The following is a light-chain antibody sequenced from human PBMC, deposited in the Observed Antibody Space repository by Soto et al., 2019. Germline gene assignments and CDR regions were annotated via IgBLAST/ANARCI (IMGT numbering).Light chain of an antibody. CDR2: AAS. CDR1: QGISSY. Sequence: IQLTQSPSSLSASVGDSVTITCRASQGISSYLAWYQQEPGKAPKLLIYAASTLQSGVPSRFSGGGSGTDFTLTISSLQPEDFATYYCQQLNSYPLPFGGGTTVEIK. V-gene: IGKV1-9*01. J-gene: IGKJ4*01. CDR3: QQLNSYPLP.